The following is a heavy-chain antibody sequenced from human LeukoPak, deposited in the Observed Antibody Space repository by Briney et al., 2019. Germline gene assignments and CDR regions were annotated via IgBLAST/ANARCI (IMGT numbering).Heavy chain of an antibody. CDR2: ISAYNGNT. V-gene: IGHV1-18*01. J-gene: IGHJ4*02. Sequence: ASLKVSCKASGYTFTSYGISWVRQAPGQGLEWMGWISAYNGNTNYAQKLQGRVTMTTDTSTSTAYMELRSLRSDDTAVYYCARVTTFSGSYYFDYWGQGTLVTVSS. D-gene: IGHD3-22*01. CDR3: ARVTTFSGSYYFDY. CDR1: GYTFTSYG.